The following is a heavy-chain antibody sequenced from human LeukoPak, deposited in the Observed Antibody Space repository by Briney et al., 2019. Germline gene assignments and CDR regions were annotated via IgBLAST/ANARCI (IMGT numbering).Heavy chain of an antibody. J-gene: IGHJ4*02. D-gene: IGHD2-15*01. CDR3: ARGWEWWDY. Sequence: GGSLRLSCAASGFSVSSNYMSWVRQAPGKGLEWVAVIYNSGTTKYADSVKGRVTIARDSSENTLYLQTNSLRVEDTAVYYCARGWEWWDYWGQGTLVTVSS. CDR2: IYNSGTT. V-gene: IGHV3-53*01. CDR1: GFSVSSNY.